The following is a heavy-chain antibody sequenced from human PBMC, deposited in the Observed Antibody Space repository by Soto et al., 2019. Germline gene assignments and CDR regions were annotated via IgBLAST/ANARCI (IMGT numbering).Heavy chain of an antibody. CDR1: GFTFSSYC. J-gene: IGHJ6*02. V-gene: IGHV3-30*18. D-gene: IGHD6-6*01. Sequence: PGGSLILSCAASGFTFSSYCMHWVRQAPGKGLEWVAVISYDGSNKYYADSVKGRFTISRDNSKNTLYLQMNSLRAEDTAVYYCAKLMEARTARGVYYYYGMDVWGQGTTVTVSS. CDR2: ISYDGSNK. CDR3: AKLMEARTARGVYYYYGMDV.